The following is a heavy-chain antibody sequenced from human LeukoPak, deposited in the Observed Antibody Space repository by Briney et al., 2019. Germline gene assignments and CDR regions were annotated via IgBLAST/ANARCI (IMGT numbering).Heavy chain of an antibody. CDR1: GFTFNTYA. Sequence: GGSLRLSCAASGFTFNTYAMQWVRQAPGEGLEYVSGISSDGDATYYANSVKERYIISRDNSRNILYLQMGSLRAEDMAVYYCARDDVLLWFGELLSVGAFDIWGQGTMVTVSS. V-gene: IGHV3-64*01. J-gene: IGHJ3*02. CDR3: ARDDVLLWFGELLSVGAFDI. CDR2: ISSDGDAT. D-gene: IGHD3-10*01.